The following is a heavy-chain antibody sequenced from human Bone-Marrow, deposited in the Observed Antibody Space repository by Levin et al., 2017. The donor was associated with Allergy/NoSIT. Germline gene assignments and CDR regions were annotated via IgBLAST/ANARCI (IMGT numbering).Heavy chain of an antibody. D-gene: IGHD3-16*01. V-gene: IGHV3-9*01. J-gene: IGHJ6*02. CDR3: ARDIGPGGGASMDV. Sequence: LTCAASGFTFDDYAMHWVRQAPGKGLEWVSRISWNSGNIGYADSVKGRFTISRDNAKNSLYLQMNSLRGEDTALYYCARDIGPGGGASMDVWGQGTTVTVSS. CDR1: GFTFDDYA. CDR2: ISWNSGNI.